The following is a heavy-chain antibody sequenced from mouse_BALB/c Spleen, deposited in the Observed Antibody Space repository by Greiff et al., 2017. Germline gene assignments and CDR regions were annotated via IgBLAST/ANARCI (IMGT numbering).Heavy chain of an antibody. D-gene: IGHD1-1*01. Sequence: DVHLVESGGGLVKPGGSLKLSCAASGFTFSDYYMYWVRQTPEKRLEWVATISDGGSYTYYPDSVKGRFTISRDNAKNNLYLQMSSLKSEDTAMYYCARETVVAPFDVWGAGTTVTVSS. J-gene: IGHJ1*01. CDR1: GFTFSDYY. V-gene: IGHV5-4*02. CDR2: ISDGGSYT. CDR3: ARETVVAPFDV.